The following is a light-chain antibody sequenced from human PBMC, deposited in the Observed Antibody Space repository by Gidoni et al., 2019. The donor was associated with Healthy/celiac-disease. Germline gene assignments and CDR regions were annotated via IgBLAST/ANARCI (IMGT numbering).Light chain of an antibody. CDR3: QQSYSTPRT. Sequence: DIQMTQSPSSLSASVGDRVTITRRESQSISSYLNWYQQKPGKAPKLLIYAASSLQSGVPSRFSGSGSGTDFTLTISSLQPEDFATYYCQQSYSTPRTFGGGTKVEIK. CDR1: QSISSY. V-gene: IGKV1-39*01. J-gene: IGKJ4*01. CDR2: AAS.